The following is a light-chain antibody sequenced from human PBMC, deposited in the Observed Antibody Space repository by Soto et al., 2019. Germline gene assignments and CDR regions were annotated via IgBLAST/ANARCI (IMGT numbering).Light chain of an antibody. CDR3: QSYDSSLGGSYV. CDR1: SSNIGAGYD. V-gene: IGLV1-40*01. CDR2: GNS. J-gene: IGLJ1*01. Sequence: QSVLTQPPSVSGAPGQRVTISCTGSSSNIGAGYDVHWYQQLPGTAPKLLIYGNSNRPSGVPDRFSGSKSGISASLAITGLQAEDEADYHCQSYDSSLGGSYVFGTGTKVTVL.